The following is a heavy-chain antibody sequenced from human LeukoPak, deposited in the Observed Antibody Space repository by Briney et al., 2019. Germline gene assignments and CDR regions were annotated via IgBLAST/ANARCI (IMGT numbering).Heavy chain of an antibody. J-gene: IGHJ4*02. CDR2: IIPIFGTA. V-gene: IGHV1-69*13. CDR3: AREAYSNYRRGLPSQPRYFDY. Sequence: ASVTVSCKASGGTFSSYAISWVRQAPGQGLEWMGGIIPIFGTANYAQKFQGRVTITADESTSTAYMELSSLRSEDTAVYYCAREAYSNYRRGLPSQPRYFDYWGQGTLVTVSS. CDR1: GGTFSSYA. D-gene: IGHD4-11*01.